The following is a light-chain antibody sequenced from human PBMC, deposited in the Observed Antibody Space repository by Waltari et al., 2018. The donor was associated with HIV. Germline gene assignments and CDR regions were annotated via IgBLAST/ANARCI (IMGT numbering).Light chain of an antibody. Sequence: SALTQPASVSGSPGQSIPISWDLHDSEYVSWYQRHPGNAPTVIIYEVTHPPSGLSNRFSCSKSGNTATLTISGLQPEDEAYYFCTSYISGTSPVFGRGTRVTVL. J-gene: IGLJ2*01. CDR2: EVT. CDR1: LHDSEY. CDR3: TSYISGTSPV. V-gene: IGLV2-14*01.